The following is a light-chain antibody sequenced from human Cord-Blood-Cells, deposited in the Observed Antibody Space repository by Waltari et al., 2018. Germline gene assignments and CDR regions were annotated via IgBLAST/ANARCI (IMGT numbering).Light chain of an antibody. J-gene: IGLJ2*01. V-gene: IGLV3-1*01. Sequence: XXXSXXVXXGXXAXITXXGDKLGDKYACWYQQKPGQSPVLVIYQDSKRPSGIPERFSGSNSGNTATLTISGXQAXDEADYYCQAWDSSTVVFGGGTKLTVL. CDR2: QDS. CDR3: QAWDSSTVV. CDR1: KLGDKY.